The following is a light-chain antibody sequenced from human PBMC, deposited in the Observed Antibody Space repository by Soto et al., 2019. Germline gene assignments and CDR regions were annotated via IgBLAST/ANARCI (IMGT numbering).Light chain of an antibody. CDR1: QSVNSN. Sequence: EIVMTQSPATLSVSPGERATLSCRASQSVNSNLAWYQQKSGQAPRLLIYGAPTRATGIPARFSGSGSGTEFTLTISSLQSEDFAVYYCQQYNDWPRGTFGQGTKVDIK. V-gene: IGKV3-15*01. J-gene: IGKJ1*01. CDR2: GAP. CDR3: QQYNDWPRGT.